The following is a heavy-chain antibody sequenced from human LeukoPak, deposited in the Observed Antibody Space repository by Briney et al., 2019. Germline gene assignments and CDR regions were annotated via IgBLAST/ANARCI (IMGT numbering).Heavy chain of an antibody. D-gene: IGHD3-22*01. CDR1: GFTFGSYS. J-gene: IGHJ4*02. CDR2: INHDGSEN. V-gene: IGHV3-7*01. CDR3: AREEGIDGSGYYYVLGY. Sequence: GGSLRLSCAASGFTFGSYSMNWVRQAPGKGLEWVANINHDGSENHYVDSVKGRFTISRDNAKNSLYLQMNSLSAEDTAVYYCAREEGIDGSGYYYVLGYWGQGTLVTVSS.